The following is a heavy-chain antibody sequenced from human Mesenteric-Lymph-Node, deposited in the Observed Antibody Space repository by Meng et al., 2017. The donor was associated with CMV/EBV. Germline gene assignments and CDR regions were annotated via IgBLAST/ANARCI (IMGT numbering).Heavy chain of an antibody. Sequence: GGSLRLSCAASGFTVSSNYMSWVRQAPGKGLEWVSVIYSGGSTYYADSVKGRFTISRDNSKNTLYLQMNSLRAEDTAVYYCARLPYCSGGSCADYWGQGTLVTVSS. J-gene: IGHJ4*02. CDR2: IYSGGST. CDR3: ARLPYCSGGSCADY. D-gene: IGHD2-15*01. V-gene: IGHV3-66*02. CDR1: GFTVSSNY.